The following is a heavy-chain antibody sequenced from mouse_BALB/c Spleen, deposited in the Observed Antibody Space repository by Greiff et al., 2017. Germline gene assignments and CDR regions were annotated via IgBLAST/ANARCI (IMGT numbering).Heavy chain of an antibody. V-gene: IGHV2-6-7*01. D-gene: IGHD1-1*01. CDR2: IWGDGST. CDR1: GFSLTGYG. Sequence: VKLMESGPGLVAPSQSLSITCTVSGFSLTGYGVNWVRQPPGKGLEWLGMIWGDGSTDYNSALKSRLSISKDNSKSQVFLKMNSLQTDDTARYYCARGDYGSSYEGYYAMDYWGQGTSVTVSS. CDR3: ARGDYGSSYEGYYAMDY. J-gene: IGHJ4*01.